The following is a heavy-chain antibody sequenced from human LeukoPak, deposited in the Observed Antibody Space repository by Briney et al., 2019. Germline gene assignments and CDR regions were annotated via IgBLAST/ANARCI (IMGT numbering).Heavy chain of an antibody. J-gene: IGHJ4*02. D-gene: IGHD5-18*01. V-gene: IGHV3-30*03. CDR2: ISYDGSNK. Sequence: PGGSLRLSCAASGFTFSSYGMHWVRQAPGKGLEWVAVISYDGSNKYYADSVKGRFTISRDNAKNSLYLQMNSLRAEDTAVYYCARAIRGYSYGIGLNDYWGQGTLVTVSS. CDR3: ARAIRGYSYGIGLNDY. CDR1: GFTFSSYG.